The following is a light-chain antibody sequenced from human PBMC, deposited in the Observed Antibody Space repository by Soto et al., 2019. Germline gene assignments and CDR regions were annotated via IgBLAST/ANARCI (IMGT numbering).Light chain of an antibody. CDR3: AAFDDSLSGVV. V-gene: IGLV1-47*01. Sequence: QSVLTQPPSASGTPGQSVTISCSGSSSNIGSNYVYWYQQLPGTAPKLLIYRNNQRPSGVPDRFSGSKSGTSASLAISGLRSEDEADYYCAAFDDSLSGVVFGGGTKLTVL. CDR1: SSNIGSNY. J-gene: IGLJ2*01. CDR2: RNN.